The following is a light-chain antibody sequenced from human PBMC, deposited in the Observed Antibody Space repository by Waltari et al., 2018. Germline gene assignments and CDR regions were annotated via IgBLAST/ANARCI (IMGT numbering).Light chain of an antibody. V-gene: IGLV3-21*04. CDR1: NIGSKS. J-gene: IGLJ2*01. Sequence: SYVLTQPPSVSVAPGNTARIICGGNNIGSKSVHWYQQKPGQAPVLVIYDVSDRPPGIPERFSGSNSGNTATLTISRVEAGDEADYYCQVWDSSTDHVVFGGGTKLTVL. CDR3: QVWDSSTDHVV. CDR2: DVS.